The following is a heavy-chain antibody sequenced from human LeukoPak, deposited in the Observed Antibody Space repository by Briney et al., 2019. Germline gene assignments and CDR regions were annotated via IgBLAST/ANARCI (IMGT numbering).Heavy chain of an antibody. CDR2: IKQDGSEK. CDR3: ARCSDKYGDYGHY. D-gene: IGHD4-17*01. J-gene: IGHJ4*02. V-gene: IGHV3-7*03. CDR1: GFTFSSYW. Sequence: GGSLRLSCAASGFTFSSYWMSWVRQAPGKGLEWVANIKQDGSEKYYVDSVKGRFTISRDNAKNSLYLQMNSLRAEDTAVYYCARCSDKYGDYGHYWGQGTLVTVSS.